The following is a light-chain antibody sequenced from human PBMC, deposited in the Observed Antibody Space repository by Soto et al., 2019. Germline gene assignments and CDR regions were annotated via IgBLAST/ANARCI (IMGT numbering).Light chain of an antibody. CDR3: QQYDDPALT. Sequence: DIQMTQSPSCLSASVGDRVTMTCQASQNINTYLNWYQQRPGQAPKLLIYDASILEPGVPSRFSGSGAGTEFTFTIDSLQPEDIATYYCQQYDDPALTFGGGTKVE. V-gene: IGKV1-33*01. J-gene: IGKJ4*01. CDR1: QNINTY. CDR2: DAS.